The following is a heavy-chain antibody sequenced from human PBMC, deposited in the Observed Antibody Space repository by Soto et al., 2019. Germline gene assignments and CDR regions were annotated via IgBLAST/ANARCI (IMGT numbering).Heavy chain of an antibody. D-gene: IGHD3-9*01. CDR2: IIPIFGTA. CDR1: GGTFSSYA. J-gene: IGHJ5*02. CDR3: ARLKNDILTGYQNWFDP. Sequence: SGPTLVNPPASVKVSCKASGGTFSSYAISWVRQAPGQGLEWMGGIIPIFGTANYAQKFQGRVTITADESTSTAYMELSSLRSEDTAVYYCARLKNDILTGYQNWFDPWGQGTLVTVSS. V-gene: IGHV1-69*13.